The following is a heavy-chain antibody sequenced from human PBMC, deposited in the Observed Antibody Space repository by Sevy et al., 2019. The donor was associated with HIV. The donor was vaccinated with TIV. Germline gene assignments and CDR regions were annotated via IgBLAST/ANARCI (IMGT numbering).Heavy chain of an antibody. Sequence: GGYLRLSCAASGFTFSSYWMSWVRQAPGKGLEWVANIKQDGSEKYYVDSVKGRFTISRDNAKNSLYLQMNSLSAEDTAVYYCARGGLRFLEWSQPDAFDIWGQGTMVTVSS. D-gene: IGHD3-3*01. CDR1: GFTFSSYW. V-gene: IGHV3-7*01. CDR3: ARGGLRFLEWSQPDAFDI. CDR2: IKQDGSEK. J-gene: IGHJ3*02.